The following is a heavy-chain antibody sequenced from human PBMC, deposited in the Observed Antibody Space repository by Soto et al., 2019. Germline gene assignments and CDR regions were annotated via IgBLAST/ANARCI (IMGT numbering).Heavy chain of an antibody. CDR3: VLGTNWFDP. CDR1: GFTVSSNY. V-gene: IGHV3-66*01. CDR2: IYSGGRA. D-gene: IGHD1-1*01. J-gene: IGHJ5*02. Sequence: PGGSLRLSCAASGFTVSSNYMSWVRQAPGKGLEWVSVIYSGGRAYYADSVKGRFTISRDNSKNTLYLQMSSLRAEDTAVYYCVLGTNWFDPWGQGTLVTVSS.